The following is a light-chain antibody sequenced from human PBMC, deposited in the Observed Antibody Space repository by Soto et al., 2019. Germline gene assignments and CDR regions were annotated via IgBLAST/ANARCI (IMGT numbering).Light chain of an antibody. CDR2: DVS. J-gene: IGLJ1*01. V-gene: IGLV2-14*03. CDR3: SSYTSSSTLPYV. CDR1: SSDVGGYNY. Sequence: QSVLPQPASVSGSPGPSITLSCTGTSSDVGGYNYVSWYQHHPGKAPKLIIFDVSDRPSGISDRFSASKSGNTASLTISGLQAEDEADYCCSSYTSSSTLPYVFGNGTKVTVL.